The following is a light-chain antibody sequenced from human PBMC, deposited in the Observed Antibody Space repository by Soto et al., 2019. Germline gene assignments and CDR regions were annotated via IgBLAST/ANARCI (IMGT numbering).Light chain of an antibody. J-gene: IGLJ3*02. V-gene: IGLV8-61*01. CDR1: TGSVSTSYY. CDR3: LLFNGGANWV. CDR2: NTD. Sequence: QTVVTQEPSVSVSPGGTVTLTCALSTGSVSTSYYPRWYQQTPGQAPRTLIYNTDTRSSGVPNRFAGSILGNKAALTITGAQAADDSDYYCLLFNGGANWVFGGGTKLTVL.